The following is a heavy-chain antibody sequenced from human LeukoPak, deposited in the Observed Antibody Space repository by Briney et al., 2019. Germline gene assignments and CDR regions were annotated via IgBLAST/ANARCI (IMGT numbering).Heavy chain of an antibody. CDR2: INYSVST. D-gene: IGHD2-2*02. J-gene: IGHJ4*02. Sequence: SETLSLTCTVSGGSLTRYHWGWIRQPPGKGLEWIGYINYSVSTNYSPSLESRVTISLDTSKNQFSLQLSSVTAADTAIYFCARKFCTSDSCNRGYFGYWGQGTLVTVSS. CDR1: GGSLTRYH. V-gene: IGHV4-59*08. CDR3: ARKFCTSDSCNRGYFGY.